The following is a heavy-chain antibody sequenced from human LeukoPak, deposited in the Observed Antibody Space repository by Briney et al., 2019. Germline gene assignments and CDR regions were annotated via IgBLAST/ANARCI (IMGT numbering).Heavy chain of an antibody. CDR1: GYSFTGYY. Sequence: ASVKVSCKGSGYSFTGYYMHWERQAPGQGLEWMGGINPNSGGTNYSQKFQGRVSMTRDTSISTAYMELSRLRSDATAVHHCARAGGRYYLWSGSTPNWGQGTLLTVSS. J-gene: IGHJ4*02. CDR3: ARAGGRYYLWSGSTPN. CDR2: INPNSGGT. D-gene: IGHD3-3*01. V-gene: IGHV1-2*02.